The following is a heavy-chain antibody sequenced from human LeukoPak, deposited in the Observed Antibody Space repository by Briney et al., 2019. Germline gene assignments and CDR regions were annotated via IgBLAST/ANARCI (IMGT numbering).Heavy chain of an antibody. CDR2: VDPEDGET. CDR3: ATDRGIAAAGALDY. Sequence: KVSCXVSGYTFTDYYMHWVQQAPGKGLEWMGLVDPEDGETIYAEKFQGRVTITADTSTDTAYMELSSLRSEDTAVYYCATDRGIAAAGALDYWGQGTLVTVSS. J-gene: IGHJ4*02. V-gene: IGHV1-69-2*01. D-gene: IGHD6-13*01. CDR1: GYTFTDYY.